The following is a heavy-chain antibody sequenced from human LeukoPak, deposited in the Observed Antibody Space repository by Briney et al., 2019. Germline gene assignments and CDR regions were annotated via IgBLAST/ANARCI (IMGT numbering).Heavy chain of an antibody. V-gene: IGHV1-46*01. CDR2: INPSGGST. CDR1: GYTFTSYH. CDR3: ARGGSGYYLPYYYYMDV. Sequence: GASVKVSCKASGYTFTSYHMHWVRQAPGQGLEWMGIINPSGGSTSYAQKFQGRVTMTRDMSTSTVYMELSSLRSEDTAVYYCARGGSGYYLPYYYYMDVWGKGTTVTVS. J-gene: IGHJ6*03. D-gene: IGHD3-22*01.